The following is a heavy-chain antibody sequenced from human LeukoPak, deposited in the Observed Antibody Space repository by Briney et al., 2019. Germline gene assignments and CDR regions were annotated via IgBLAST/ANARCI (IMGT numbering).Heavy chain of an antibody. CDR2: IGIDSGNT. CDR1: GFPFIEYS. J-gene: IGHJ4*02. Sequence: GGSLRLSCTASGFPFIEYSMNWVRQAPGKGLEWISYIGIDSGNTKYADSVRGRFTISADKAKNSLYLQMNRLRVEDTAVYYCARDHNYAFENWGQGTLVSVAP. CDR3: ARDHNYAFEN. D-gene: IGHD1-1*01. V-gene: IGHV3-48*01.